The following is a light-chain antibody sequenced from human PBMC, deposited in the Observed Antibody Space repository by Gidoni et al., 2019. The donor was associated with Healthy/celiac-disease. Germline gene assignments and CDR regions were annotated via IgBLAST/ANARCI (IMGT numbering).Light chain of an antibody. J-gene: IGKJ4*01. V-gene: IGKV3-20*01. CDR3: QHYTTSMLT. CDR1: QTISNNY. CDR2: GAA. Sequence: EMVLTKSPGTLPLSPGERATLSCRAGQTISNNYLAWYQQRPGQAPRPLIFGAASTAASIPDRISSSGSGTDFTLTISTLEPEDFALYYCQHYTTSMLTFGGGTRVEIK.